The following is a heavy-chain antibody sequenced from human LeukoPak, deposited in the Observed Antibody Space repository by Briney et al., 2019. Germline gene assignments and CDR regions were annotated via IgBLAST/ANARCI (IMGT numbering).Heavy chain of an antibody. CDR2: IYYSGST. CDR1: GGSISSSSDY. J-gene: IGHJ4*02. Sequence: KPSETLSLTCTVSGGSISSSSDYWGWIRQPPGKGLERIGSIYYSGSTDYNPSLKGRVTISVDTSKNQFSLKVTSVTAADTAVYYCANYMAGTMVDFWGQGTLVAVSS. CDR3: ANYMAGTMVDF. D-gene: IGHD1-1*01. V-gene: IGHV4-39*01.